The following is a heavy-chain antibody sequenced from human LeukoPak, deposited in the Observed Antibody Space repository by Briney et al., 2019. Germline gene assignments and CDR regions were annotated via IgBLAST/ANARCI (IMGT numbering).Heavy chain of an antibody. CDR2: IYYSGST. Sequence: TSETLSLTCTVSGGSISSSSYYWGWIRQPPGKGLEWIGSIYYSGSTNYNPSLKSRVTISVDTSKNQFSLKLSSVTAADTAVYYCARGLSYYYDSSGYYSPGYWGQGTLVTVSS. CDR1: GGSISSSSYY. D-gene: IGHD3-22*01. J-gene: IGHJ4*02. V-gene: IGHV4-39*07. CDR3: ARGLSYYYDSSGYYSPGY.